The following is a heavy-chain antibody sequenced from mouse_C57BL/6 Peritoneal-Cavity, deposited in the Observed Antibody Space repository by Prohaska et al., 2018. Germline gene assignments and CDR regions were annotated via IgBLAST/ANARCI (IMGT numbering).Heavy chain of an antibody. V-gene: IGHV11-2*01. Sequence: EVQLLETGGGLVQPGGSRGLSCEGSGFTFSGFWMSWVRQTPGKTLEWIGDINSDGSAINYAPSIKERVTIFRENDKSTRYMKMSNVRSEDTATYFCMRYGNYWYFDVWGTGTTVTVAS. D-gene: IGHD2-1*01. CDR2: INSDGSAI. J-gene: IGHJ1*03. CDR3: MRYGNYWYFDV. CDR1: GFTFSGFW.